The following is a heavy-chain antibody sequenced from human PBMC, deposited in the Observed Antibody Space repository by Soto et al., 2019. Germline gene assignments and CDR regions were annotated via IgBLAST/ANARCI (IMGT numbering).Heavy chain of an antibody. V-gene: IGHV3-66*04. D-gene: IGHD1-7*01. CDR2: LYSGGTT. J-gene: IGHJ6*03. CDR3: ARHRANFYHMDV. Sequence: GGSLRLSCAASGFTVSSNYMTWVRQAPGKGLEWVSVLYSGGTTYYADSVKGRFTISRDNSQNTLYLQMSSLRAEDTAVYYCARHRANFYHMDVWGKGTTVTVSS. CDR1: GFTVSSNY.